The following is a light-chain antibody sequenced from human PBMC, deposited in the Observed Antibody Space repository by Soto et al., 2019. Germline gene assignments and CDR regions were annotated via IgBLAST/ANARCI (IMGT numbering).Light chain of an antibody. CDR2: AAS. J-gene: IGKJ2*01. Sequence: DIQMTQSPSSLSASVGETVTITCRASQSISVHLNWYQQKPGKVPKLLIYAASNLHSGVPSRFSGSGSETDFALTISSLQPEDFATYYCQQSFITPYTFGQGTRLEIK. CDR3: QQSFITPYT. V-gene: IGKV1-39*01. CDR1: QSISVH.